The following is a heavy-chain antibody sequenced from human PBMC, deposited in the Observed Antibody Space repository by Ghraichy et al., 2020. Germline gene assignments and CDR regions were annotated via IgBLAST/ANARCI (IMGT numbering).Heavy chain of an antibody. J-gene: IGHJ4*02. CDR2: ISGSGGST. V-gene: IGHV3-23*01. CDR1: GFTFSSYA. CDR3: AKEWNPNEYSSSPVDY. Sequence: GGSLRLSCAASGFTFSSYAMSWVRQAPGKGLEWVSAISGSGGSTYYADSVKGRFTISRDNAKNTLYLQMNSLRAEDTAVYYCAKEWNPNEYSSSPVDYWGQGTLVTVSS. D-gene: IGHD6-6*01.